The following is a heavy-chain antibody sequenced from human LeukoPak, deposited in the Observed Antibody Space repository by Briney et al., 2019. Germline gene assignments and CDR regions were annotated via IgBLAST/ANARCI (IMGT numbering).Heavy chain of an antibody. J-gene: IGHJ4*02. V-gene: IGHV3-49*01. CDR3: TRDADIVVVPAAFDY. CDR1: GFTFGDYA. D-gene: IGHD2-2*01. CDR2: IRSKAYGGTT. Sequence: PGGSLRLSCTASGFTFGDYAMSWFRQAPGKGLEWVGFIRSKAYGGTTEYAASVKGRFTISRDGSKSIAYLQMNSLKTEDTAVYYCTRDADIVVVPAAFDYWGQGTLVTVSS.